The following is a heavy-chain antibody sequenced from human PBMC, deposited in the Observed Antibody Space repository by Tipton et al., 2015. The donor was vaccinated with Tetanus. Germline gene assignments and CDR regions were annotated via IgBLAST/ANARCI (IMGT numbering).Heavy chain of an antibody. CDR3: ARDQGGGRVVRLNWLDP. J-gene: IGHJ5*02. CDR2: ISGSGAS. CDR1: GASLRGGDYH. D-gene: IGHD6-6*01. Sequence: LRLSCTVSGASLRGGDYHWSWIRQPPGKGLEWLAFISGSGASKSNYYLRSRITMTHDTSKDQFSLNLSSVTAADTAVYYCARDQGGGRVVRLNWLDPWGQGTLVTVSS. V-gene: IGHV4-61*08.